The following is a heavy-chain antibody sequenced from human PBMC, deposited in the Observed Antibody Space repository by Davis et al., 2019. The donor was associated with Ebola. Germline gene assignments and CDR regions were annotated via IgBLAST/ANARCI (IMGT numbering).Heavy chain of an antibody. CDR1: GYTFSSYA. CDR3: AREKTGTQFYGMDV. D-gene: IGHD1-7*01. J-gene: IGHJ6*02. CDR2: IIPIFGTA. V-gene: IGHV1-69*06. Sequence: AASVKVSCKASGYTFSSYAISWVRQAPGQGLEWMGGIIPIFGTANYAQKFQGRVTITADKSTSTAYMELSSLRSEDTAVYYCAREKTGTQFYGMDVWGQGTTVTVSS.